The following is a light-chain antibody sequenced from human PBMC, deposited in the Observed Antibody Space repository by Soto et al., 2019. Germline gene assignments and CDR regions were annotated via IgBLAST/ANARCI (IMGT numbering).Light chain of an antibody. Sequence: DIQMTQSPSSLSASVGDRVTITCRASQSISSYLNWYQQKPGKAPKLLIYAASSLQSGVPSRFSSSGSGTDFTLTISSLQHEDFETYYCQQSYSTPMYTFGQGTKLEIK. CDR1: QSISSY. CDR3: QQSYSTPMYT. J-gene: IGKJ2*01. CDR2: AAS. V-gene: IGKV1-39*01.